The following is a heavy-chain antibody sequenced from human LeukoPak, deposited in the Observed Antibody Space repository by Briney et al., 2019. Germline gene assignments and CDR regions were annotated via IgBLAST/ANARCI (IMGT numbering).Heavy chain of an antibody. CDR3: AREHYFYHMDG. CDR2: VNQGGTEK. CDR1: GFTFSSQW. Sequence: PGGSLRLSCAASGFTFSSQWMGWVRQAPGKVLEWVANVNQGGTEKFYVDSVKGRFTISRDNAENSLYLQMNSLRVEDTAVYYCAREHYFYHMDGWGEGTTVTVSS. J-gene: IGHJ6*03. V-gene: IGHV3-7*01.